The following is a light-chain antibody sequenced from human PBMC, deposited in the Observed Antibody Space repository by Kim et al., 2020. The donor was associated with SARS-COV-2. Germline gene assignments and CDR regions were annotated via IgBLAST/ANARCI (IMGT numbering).Light chain of an antibody. CDR1: QGISSY. J-gene: IGKJ2*03. CDR3: QQLNSYPGYS. Sequence: DIQLTQSPSFLSASVGDRVTITCRASQGISSYFAWYQQKPGKAPKLLIYAASTLQSGVPSRFSGSGSGTEFTLTISSLQPEDFATYYCQQLNSYPGYSFGQGTKLEI. V-gene: IGKV1-9*01. CDR2: AAS.